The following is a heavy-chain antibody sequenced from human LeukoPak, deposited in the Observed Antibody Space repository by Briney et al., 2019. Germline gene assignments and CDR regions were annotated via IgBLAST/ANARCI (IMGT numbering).Heavy chain of an antibody. J-gene: IGHJ4*02. D-gene: IGHD3-22*01. CDR2: ISGSGAGT. CDR1: GFTFSSYA. Sequence: GGSLRLSCAASGFTFSSYAMGWVRQAHGKGLEWVSSISGSGAGTYYADSVKGRCTISRDNSKNTLYLQMNSLRAEDTAVYYCAKADDDSPGYTNYFDYWGQGTLVTVSS. V-gene: IGHV3-23*01. CDR3: AKADDDSPGYTNYFDY.